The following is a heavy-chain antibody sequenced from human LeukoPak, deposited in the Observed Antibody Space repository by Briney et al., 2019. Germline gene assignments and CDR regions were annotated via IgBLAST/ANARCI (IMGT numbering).Heavy chain of an antibody. Sequence: GGSLRLSCAASGFTFSVYAMTWVRQAPGKGLEWVSSISYSGGSTYYADSVKGRFTISRDNSKNTLFLQMNSLRVEDTAVYYCAKDQSRDYGSGSYFRGVFGYWGQGTLVPVSS. J-gene: IGHJ4*02. CDR1: GFTFSVYA. CDR2: ISYSGGST. V-gene: IGHV3-23*01. CDR3: AKDQSRDYGSGSYFRGVFGY. D-gene: IGHD3-10*01.